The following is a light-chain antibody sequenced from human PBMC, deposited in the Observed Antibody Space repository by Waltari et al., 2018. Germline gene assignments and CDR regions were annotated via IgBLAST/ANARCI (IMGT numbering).Light chain of an antibody. CDR3: QQYYSTPNT. V-gene: IGKV4-1*01. CDR1: QIVLYRTNNWSHKNY. J-gene: IGKJ2*01. CDR2: GAS. Sequence: DIVMTQSPESLALSLGERATIPCQPSQIVLYRTNNWSHKNYLAWYQQKPGQPPKLLISGASARESGVPDRFSASGSGTDFTLAISSLQAEDVAVYYCQQYYSTPNTFGQGTKVEIK.